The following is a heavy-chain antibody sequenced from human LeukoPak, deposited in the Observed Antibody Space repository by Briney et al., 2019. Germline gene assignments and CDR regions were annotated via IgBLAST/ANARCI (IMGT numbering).Heavy chain of an antibody. CDR2: INPNSGGT. Sequence: ASVNVSCKASGYTFTGYYMHWVRQAPGQGLEWMGWINPNSGGTNYAQKFQGRVTMTRDTSISTAYMELSRLRSDDTAVYYCARNVASSYLYDYYFDYWGQGTLVTVSS. V-gene: IGHV1-2*02. CDR3: ARNVASSYLYDYYFDY. J-gene: IGHJ4*02. CDR1: GYTFTGYY. D-gene: IGHD1-26*01.